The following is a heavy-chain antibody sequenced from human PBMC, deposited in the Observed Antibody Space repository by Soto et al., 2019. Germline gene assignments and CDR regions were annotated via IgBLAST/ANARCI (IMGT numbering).Heavy chain of an antibody. D-gene: IGHD2-15*01. J-gene: IGHJ3*02. CDR2: IYYSGST. CDR1: GGSISSSSYY. V-gene: IGHV4-39*01. Sequence: NPSETLSLTCTVSGGSISSSSYYWGWIRQPPGKGLEWIGSIYYSGSTYYNPSLKSRVTISVDTSKNQFSLKLSSVTAADTAVYYCARDFCSGGSCYSWPAFDIWGQGTMVTVSS. CDR3: ARDFCSGGSCYSWPAFDI.